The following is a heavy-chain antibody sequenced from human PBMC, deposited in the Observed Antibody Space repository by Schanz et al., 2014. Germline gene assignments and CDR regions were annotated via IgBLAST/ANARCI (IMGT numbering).Heavy chain of an antibody. J-gene: IGHJ4*02. CDR1: GFTFSSYG. CDR2: IWYDGNNK. Sequence: QVQLVESGGDVVQPGRSLRLSCAASGFTFSSYGMHWVRQAPGKGLEWVAVIWYDGNNKYYADSVKGRFTISRDNSKNILYLQMNSLRAEDTALYYCAKGFGGYDLVLDYWGQGTLVTVSS. V-gene: IGHV3-33*06. D-gene: IGHD5-12*01. CDR3: AKGFGGYDLVLDY.